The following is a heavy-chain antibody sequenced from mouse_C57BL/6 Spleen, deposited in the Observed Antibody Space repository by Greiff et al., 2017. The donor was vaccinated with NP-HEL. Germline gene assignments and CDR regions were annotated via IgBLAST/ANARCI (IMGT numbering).Heavy chain of an antibody. CDR2: IWSGGST. CDR1: GFSLTSYG. Sequence: VKVVESGPGLVQPSQSLSITCTVSGFSLTSYGVHWVRQSPGKGLEWLGVIWSGGSTDYNAAFISRLSISKDNSKSQVFFKMNSLQADDTAIYYCARHYYGSSYDWYFDVWGTGTTVTVSS. J-gene: IGHJ1*03. CDR3: ARHYYGSSYDWYFDV. D-gene: IGHD1-1*01. V-gene: IGHV2-2*01.